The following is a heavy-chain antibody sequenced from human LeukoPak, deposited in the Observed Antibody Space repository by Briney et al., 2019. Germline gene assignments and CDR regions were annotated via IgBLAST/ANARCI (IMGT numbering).Heavy chain of an antibody. Sequence: PGGSLRLSCAASGFTFSSYWMHWVRQAPGKGLVWVSRIYSDGSSTSYADSVKGRFTISRDNATNTLYLQMNSLRAEDTAVYYCARVGYSSSWYNFDYWGQGTLVTVSS. CDR3: ARVGYSSSWYNFDY. CDR1: GFTFSSYW. V-gene: IGHV3-74*01. J-gene: IGHJ4*02. CDR2: IYSDGSST. D-gene: IGHD6-13*01.